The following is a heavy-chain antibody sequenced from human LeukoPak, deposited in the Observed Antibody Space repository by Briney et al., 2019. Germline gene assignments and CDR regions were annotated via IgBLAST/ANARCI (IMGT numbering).Heavy chain of an antibody. Sequence: PSETLSLTCTVSGDSISSSSYHWGWIRQPPGKGLEWIASIYYSGSTYYNPSLKSRVTISVDTSKNQFSLKLSSVTAADTAVYYCARDHYDSSGYYYFDYWGQGTLVTVSS. D-gene: IGHD3-22*01. J-gene: IGHJ4*02. CDR2: IYYSGST. V-gene: IGHV4-39*02. CDR3: ARDHYDSSGYYYFDY. CDR1: GDSISSSSYH.